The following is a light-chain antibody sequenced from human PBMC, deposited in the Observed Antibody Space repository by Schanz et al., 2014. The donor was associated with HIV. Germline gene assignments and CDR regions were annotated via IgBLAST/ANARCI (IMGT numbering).Light chain of an antibody. CDR1: QSFTSKY. V-gene: IGKV3D-15*01. J-gene: IGKJ1*01. CDR3: QHYNNWLRT. CDR2: GAS. Sequence: EIVLTQSPGTLSLSPGERATLSCRASQSFTSKYLAWYQQKPGQAPRLLIYGASTRATGIPPRFSGSGSGTEFTLTISSLQSEDFAVYYCQHYNNWLRTFGQGTKVEIK.